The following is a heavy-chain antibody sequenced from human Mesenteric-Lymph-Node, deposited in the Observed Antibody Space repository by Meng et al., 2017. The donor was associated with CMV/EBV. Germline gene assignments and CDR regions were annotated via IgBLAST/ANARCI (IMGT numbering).Heavy chain of an antibody. CDR2: IYYSGST. D-gene: IGHD2-15*01. Sequence: SETLSLTCTVSGGSISSSSYYWGWIRQPPGKGLEWIGSIYYSGSTYYNPSLKSRVTISVDTSKNQFSLKLSSVAAADTAVYYCARVHRSGLYGPFDYWGQGTLVTVSS. J-gene: IGHJ4*02. CDR3: ARVHRSGLYGPFDY. CDR1: GGSISSSSYY. V-gene: IGHV4-39*07.